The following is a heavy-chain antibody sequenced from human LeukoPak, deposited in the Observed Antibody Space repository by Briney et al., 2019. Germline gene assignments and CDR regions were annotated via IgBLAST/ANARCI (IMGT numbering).Heavy chain of an antibody. Sequence: SQTLSHTCAISGDSVSTSVVAWNWVRHSPSRGLECLGRTYYTSKWNTDYAVSVKSRIVVNPDTSKNQFSLQLNSVTSEDTAVYYCARGRASAFDVWGQGTMVTVSS. J-gene: IGHJ3*01. D-gene: IGHD6-25*01. CDR2: TYYTSKWNT. CDR1: GDSVSTSVVA. CDR3: ARGRASAFDV. V-gene: IGHV6-1*01.